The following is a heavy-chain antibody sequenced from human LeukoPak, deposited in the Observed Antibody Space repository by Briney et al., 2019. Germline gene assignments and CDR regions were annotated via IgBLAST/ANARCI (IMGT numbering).Heavy chain of an antibody. CDR3: VRDPSYGSSWYYYMDV. J-gene: IGHJ6*03. Sequence: GGSLRLSCVASGFTISSYEMYWVRQAPGKGLEWLSYISASGTTIYYADSVKGRFTCTRDNSKNSLYLQMDSLRVEDTAVYYCVRDPSYGSSWYYYMDVWGKGTTVTVSS. V-gene: IGHV3-48*03. CDR2: ISASGTTI. D-gene: IGHD6-13*01. CDR1: GFTISSYE.